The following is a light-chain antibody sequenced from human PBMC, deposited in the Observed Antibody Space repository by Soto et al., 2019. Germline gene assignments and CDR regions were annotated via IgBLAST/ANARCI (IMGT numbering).Light chain of an antibody. CDR3: STWDASLNALI. Sequence: QSVLTQPPSVSGAPGQRVTISCTGSTTNIGAGYEVHWYQQRPGTAPKLLMYSNNQRPSGVPDRFSGSKSGTSASLAISGLQSDDEADYYCSTWDASLNALIFGGGTKLTVL. V-gene: IGLV1-40*01. J-gene: IGLJ2*01. CDR2: SNN. CDR1: TTNIGAGYE.